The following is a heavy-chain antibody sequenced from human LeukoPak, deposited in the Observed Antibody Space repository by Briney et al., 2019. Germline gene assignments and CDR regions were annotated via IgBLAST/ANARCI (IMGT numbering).Heavy chain of an antibody. CDR1: GFTFSSYG. V-gene: IGHV3-33*01. CDR2: IWYDGSNK. J-gene: IGHJ1*01. Sequence: GGSLRLSCAASGFTFSSYGMHWVRQAPGKGLEWVAVIWYDGSNKYYADSVKGRFTISRDNSKNTLYLQMNSLRAEDTAVYYCARDPHFGIAVAGGLRWGQGTLVTVSS. CDR3: ARDPHFGIAVAGGLR. D-gene: IGHD6-19*01.